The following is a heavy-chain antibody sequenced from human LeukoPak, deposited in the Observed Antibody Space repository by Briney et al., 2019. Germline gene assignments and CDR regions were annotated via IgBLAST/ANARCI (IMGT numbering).Heavy chain of an antibody. J-gene: IGHJ5*02. CDR3: ATDGAGFDT. CDR2: IAYDGSRA. Sequence: GRSLRLSCAGSGFTFGGYGMHWFRQTPGKGLEWVAVIAYDGSRAFYADSVKGRFTISRDNAKKSLYLEMNNLRAEDTAVYYCATDGAGFDTWGQGVLVTVSS. CDR1: GFTFGGYG. V-gene: IGHV3-33*03.